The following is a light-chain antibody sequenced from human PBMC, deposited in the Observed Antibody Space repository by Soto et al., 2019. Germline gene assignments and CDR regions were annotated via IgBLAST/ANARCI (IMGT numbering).Light chain of an antibody. J-gene: IGKJ2*01. CDR1: QSISFW. V-gene: IGKV1-5*01. Sequence: DIQMTQSPSILSASVGDRVTITCRASQSISFWLAWYQQKPGKAPKLLIYDASTLYSGVPSRFSGSRSGTEFTLTISSLQPEDFATYYCQQYNSCSPYTFGQGTKLDI. CDR3: QQYNSCSPYT. CDR2: DAS.